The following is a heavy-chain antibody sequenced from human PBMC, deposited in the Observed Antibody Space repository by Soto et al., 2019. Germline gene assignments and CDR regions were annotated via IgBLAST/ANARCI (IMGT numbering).Heavy chain of an antibody. Sequence: PSGTLSITCVVSGGSLSDYFWSWIRQPPGMALEWIGEINHLGSINYNPSLKSRVTMSVDTSKNQFSLTLNSVTAADTATYYCARGGISHWAYFYYMDVWDTGTTVTVSS. CDR3: ARGGISHWAYFYYMDV. CDR1: GGSLSDYF. J-gene: IGHJ6*03. V-gene: IGHV4-34*01. CDR2: INHLGSI. D-gene: IGHD2-21*01.